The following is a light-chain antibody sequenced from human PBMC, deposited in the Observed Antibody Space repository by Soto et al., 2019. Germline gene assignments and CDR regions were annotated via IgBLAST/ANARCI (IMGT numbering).Light chain of an antibody. Sequence: AIQMTQSPPSLSASVGDRVIITCRARQDIRVEVGWLQQRPGHAPNLLIYAASTLHTGGPSTFTGSGSGTDFALTINDLQPEDDATYFCLQDFDFPLTFGQGTKLDI. J-gene: IGKJ2*01. V-gene: IGKV1-6*01. CDR1: QDIRVE. CDR2: AAS. CDR3: LQDFDFPLT.